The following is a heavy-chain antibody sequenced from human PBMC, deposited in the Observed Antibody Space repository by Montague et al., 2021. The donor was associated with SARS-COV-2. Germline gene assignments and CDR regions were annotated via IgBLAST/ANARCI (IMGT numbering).Heavy chain of an antibody. V-gene: IGHV4-39*07. D-gene: IGHD6-19*01. CDR1: GGSISSSSYY. CDR2: IYYSGST. CDR3: ARAWGQLLLWCYYFDY. J-gene: IGHJ4*02. Sequence: SETLSLTCTVSGGSISSSSYYWGWIRQPPGKGLEWIGSIYYSGSTYYNPSLKSRVTISVDTSKNQFSLKLSSVTAADTAVYYCARAWGQLLLWCYYFDYWGRGTLVTVSS.